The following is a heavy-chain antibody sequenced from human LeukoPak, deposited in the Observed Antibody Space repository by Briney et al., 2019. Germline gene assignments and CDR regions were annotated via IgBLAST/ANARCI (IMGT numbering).Heavy chain of an antibody. Sequence: SETLSLTCAVYGGSVSGYYWSLIRQPAGKGLEWIGEINHSGSTNYNPSLKSRVTISVDTSKNQFSLKLSSVTAADTAVYYCARGGGSGRLLGYFDLWGRGTLVTVSS. D-gene: IGHD6-19*01. CDR1: GGSVSGYY. J-gene: IGHJ2*01. CDR3: ARGGGSGRLLGYFDL. CDR2: INHSGST. V-gene: IGHV4-34*01.